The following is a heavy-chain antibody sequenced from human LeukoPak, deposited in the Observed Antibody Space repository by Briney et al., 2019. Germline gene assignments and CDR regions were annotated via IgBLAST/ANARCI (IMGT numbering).Heavy chain of an antibody. Sequence: ASVKVSCKASGYTFIHYFIHWVRQAPGQGLEWMGRINSNSGGTEYTQKFQGRVTMTRDTSITTVYMELSSLTSDDTAVYYCARGEHDYGGNPGGGYYYMDVWGKGTTVTVSS. D-gene: IGHD4-23*01. V-gene: IGHV1-2*06. CDR3: ARGEHDYGGNPGGGYYYMDV. CDR2: INSNSGGT. J-gene: IGHJ6*03. CDR1: GYTFIHYF.